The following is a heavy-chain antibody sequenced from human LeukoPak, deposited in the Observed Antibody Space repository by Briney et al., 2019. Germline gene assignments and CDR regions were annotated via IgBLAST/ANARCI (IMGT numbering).Heavy chain of an antibody. D-gene: IGHD2-15*01. J-gene: IGHJ4*02. CDR2: IISILGIA. CDR3: ARDRAHCSGGSCYFDY. V-gene: IGHV1-69*04. Sequence: ASVKVSCKASGGTFISYAISWVRQAPGQGLEWMGRIISILGIANCAQKFQGRVTITADKSTSTAYMELSSLRSEDTAVYYCARDRAHCSGGSCYFDYWGQGTLVTVSS. CDR1: GGTFISYA.